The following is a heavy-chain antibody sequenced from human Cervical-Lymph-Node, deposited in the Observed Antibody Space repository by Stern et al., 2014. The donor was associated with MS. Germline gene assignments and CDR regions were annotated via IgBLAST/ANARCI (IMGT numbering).Heavy chain of an antibody. J-gene: IGHJ6*02. CDR2: MSLSGGNK. V-gene: IGHV3-30*03. CDR1: GFSLSNSG. CDR3: MGVGDAMHV. Sequence: DQLVESGGGVVQPGRSLTISCAASGFSLSNSGMHWVRQAPGKGLEWVAVMSLSGGNKKYGDSVKGRFSMSRDMANKTVYLQMLSLRPEDTAVYYCMGVGDAMHVWGQGTTVIVSS.